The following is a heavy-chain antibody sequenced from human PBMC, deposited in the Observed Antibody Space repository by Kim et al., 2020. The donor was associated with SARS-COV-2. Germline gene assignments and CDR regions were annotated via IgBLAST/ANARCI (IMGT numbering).Heavy chain of an antibody. V-gene: IGHV3-23*01. CDR1: GFTFSSYA. CDR2: ISGSGGST. CDR3: AKVSGGVGALGEGGY. D-gene: IGHD1-26*01. Sequence: GGSLRLSCAASGFTFSSYAMSWVRQAPGKGLEWVSAISGSGGSTYYADSVKGRFTISRDNSKNTLYLQMNSLRAEDTAVYYCAKVSGGVGALGEGGYWGQGTLVTVSS. J-gene: IGHJ4*02.